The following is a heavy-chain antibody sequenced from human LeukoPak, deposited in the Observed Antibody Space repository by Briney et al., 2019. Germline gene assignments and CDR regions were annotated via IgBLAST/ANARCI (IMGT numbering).Heavy chain of an antibody. Sequence: KSSETLSLTCTVSGDSISSYYWSWIRQPPGKGLEWIGYIYNSESTYYNPSLKSRFTTSVDTSKNQFSLKLTSVTAADTAVYYCARGLLKGQLHLGYSYHMDVWGKGTTITVSS. V-gene: IGHV4-59*13. CDR3: ARGLLKGQLHLGYSYHMDV. CDR1: GDSISSYY. CDR2: IYNSEST. J-gene: IGHJ6*03. D-gene: IGHD2-2*01.